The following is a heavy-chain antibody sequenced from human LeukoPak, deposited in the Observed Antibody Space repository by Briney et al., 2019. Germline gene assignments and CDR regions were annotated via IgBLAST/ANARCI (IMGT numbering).Heavy chain of an antibody. CDR3: ARDKVGIWFDP. CDR2: IIPIVGTT. V-gene: IGHV1-69*13. Sequence: SVKVSCKASGGTFSSYAISWVRQAPGQGLEWMGGIIPIVGTTNYAQKFQGRVTITADESTSTAYMELSSLRSEDTGVYYCARDKVGIWFDPWGQGTLVTVSS. J-gene: IGHJ5*02. CDR1: GGTFSSYA. D-gene: IGHD3-10*01.